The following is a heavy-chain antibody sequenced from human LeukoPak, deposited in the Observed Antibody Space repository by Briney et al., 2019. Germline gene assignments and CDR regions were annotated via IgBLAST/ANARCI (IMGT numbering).Heavy chain of an antibody. J-gene: IGHJ6*03. CDR1: GFTFSSYG. Sequence: GGSLRLSCAASGFTFSSYGMHWVRQAPGKGLEWVAFIRYDGSNKYYADSVKGRFTISRDNSKNTLYLQMNSLRVEDTAVYYCARDQLWFGEFYMDVWGEGTTVTISS. D-gene: IGHD3-10*01. V-gene: IGHV3-30*02. CDR2: IRYDGSNK. CDR3: ARDQLWFGEFYMDV.